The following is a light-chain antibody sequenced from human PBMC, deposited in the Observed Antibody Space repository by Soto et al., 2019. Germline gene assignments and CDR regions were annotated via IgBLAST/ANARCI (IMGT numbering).Light chain of an antibody. CDR3: QKYNSAPWT. J-gene: IGKJ1*01. V-gene: IGKV1-27*01. CDR1: QGISNY. Sequence: DIQMTQSPSSLSASVGDRVTITCRASQGISNYLAWYQQKPGKVPKLLIYAASTLQSGVPSRISGSGSGTDFTLTISSLQPEDVETYYCQKYNSAPWTCGEGTKVEIK. CDR2: AAS.